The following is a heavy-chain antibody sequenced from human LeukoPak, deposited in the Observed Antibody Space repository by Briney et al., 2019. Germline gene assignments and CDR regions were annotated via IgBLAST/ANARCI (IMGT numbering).Heavy chain of an antibody. J-gene: IGHJ3*02. D-gene: IGHD3-10*01. Sequence: SETLSLTCTVSGGSISSYYWSWIRQPPGKGLEWIGYTYYSGSTNYNPSLKSRVTISVDTSKNQFSLKLSSVTATDTAVYYCARTILWFGEFPDAFDIWGQGTMVTVS. CDR1: GGSISSYY. CDR2: TYYSGST. V-gene: IGHV4-59*01. CDR3: ARTILWFGEFPDAFDI.